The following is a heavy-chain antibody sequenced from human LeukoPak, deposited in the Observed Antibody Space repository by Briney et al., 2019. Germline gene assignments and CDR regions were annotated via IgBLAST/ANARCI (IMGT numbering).Heavy chain of an antibody. CDR2: ISSGSTTI. J-gene: IGHJ4*02. D-gene: IGHD2-2*01. V-gene: IGHV3-48*01. CDR1: GFTFSSYG. Sequence: GGSLRLSCAASGFTFSSYGLNWVRQAPGKGLEWMSYISSGSTTIYYADSVKGRFTISRDNAKNSLYLQMNSLRAEDTAVYYCARGRYCSSTGCYDAFDYWGQGTLVTVSS. CDR3: ARGRYCSSTGCYDAFDY.